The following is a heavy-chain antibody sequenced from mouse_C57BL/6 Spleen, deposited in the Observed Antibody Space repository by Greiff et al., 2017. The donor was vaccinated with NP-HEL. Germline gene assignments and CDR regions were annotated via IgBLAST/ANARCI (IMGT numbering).Heavy chain of an antibody. V-gene: IGHV1-39*01. J-gene: IGHJ2*01. CDR3: AGGLRQGGYFDY. D-gene: IGHD2-4*01. Sequence: VHVKQSGPELVKPGASVKISCKASGYSFTDYNMNWVKQSNGKSLEWIGVINPNYGTTSYNQKFKGKATLTVDQSSSTAYMQLNSLTSEDSAVYYCAGGLRQGGYFDYWGQGTTLTVSS. CDR1: GYSFTDYN. CDR2: INPNYGTT.